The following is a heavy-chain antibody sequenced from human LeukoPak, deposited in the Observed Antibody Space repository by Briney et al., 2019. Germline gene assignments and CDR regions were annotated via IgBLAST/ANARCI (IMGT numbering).Heavy chain of an antibody. V-gene: IGHV4-59*01. J-gene: IGHJ4*02. CDR2: IYYTGGT. D-gene: IGHD3-10*01. CDR1: GGSINNFY. CDR3: ARVGDSGSSFDY. Sequence: PSETLSVTCTVSGGSINNFYWYWVRQPPGKGLEWIGYIYYTGGTNYNPSLKSRVTISVDTSRNLSSLRLTYLTAADTAVYYCARVGDSGSSFDYWGQGIQVTVSS.